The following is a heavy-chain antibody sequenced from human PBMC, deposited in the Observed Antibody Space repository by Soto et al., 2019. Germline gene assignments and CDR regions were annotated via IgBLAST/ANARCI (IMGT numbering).Heavy chain of an antibody. CDR3: GRGGGTQLGDCYDN. J-gene: IGHJ4*02. D-gene: IGHD2-21*02. CDR1: GFTFSSYT. CDR2: IYYDGSQK. Sequence: QVQLVESGGGVVQPGRSLRLSCAASGFTFSSYTMHWVRQAPGKGLEWVALIYYDGSQKYYADSVKGRFTISRDNSKKMLNRDRNSLRAEDTAVYYCGRGGGTQLGDCYDNWGQGTLVPVSS. V-gene: IGHV3-30*04.